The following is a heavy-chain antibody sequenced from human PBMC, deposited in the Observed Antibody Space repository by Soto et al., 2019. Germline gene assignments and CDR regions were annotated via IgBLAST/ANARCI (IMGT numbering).Heavy chain of an antibody. CDR2: IDRDGTEK. V-gene: IGHV3-7*01. J-gene: IGHJ5*02. CDR3: ARDETTAWSLNCFDP. D-gene: IGHD1-7*01. CDR1: GFTFSNYW. Sequence: EVQLVESGGGLVQPGGSLRLSCAVSGFTFSNYWMGWVRQAPGKGLEWVSNIDRDGTEKFYVDSVKGRFSISRDNAKNSLYPQMNSLRGEDTGVYYCARDETTAWSLNCFDPWGQGTLVTVSS.